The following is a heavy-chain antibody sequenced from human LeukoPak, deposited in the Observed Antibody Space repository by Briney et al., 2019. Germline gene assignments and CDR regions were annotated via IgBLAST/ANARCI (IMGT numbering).Heavy chain of an antibody. Sequence: SQTLSLTCTVSGGSISSGDYYWSWIRQPPGKGLEWIGYIYYSGSTYYNPSLKSRVTISVDTSKNQFSLKLSSVTAADTAVYYCAREISLVGGSMDVWGQGTTVTVSS. CDR2: IYYSGST. V-gene: IGHV4-30-4*01. D-gene: IGHD6-6*01. J-gene: IGHJ6*02. CDR3: AREISLVGGSMDV. CDR1: GGSISSGDYY.